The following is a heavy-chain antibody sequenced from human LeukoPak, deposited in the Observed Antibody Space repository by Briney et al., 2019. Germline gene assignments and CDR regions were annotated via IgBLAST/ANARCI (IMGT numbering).Heavy chain of an antibody. Sequence: SETLFLTCTVSGGSIRSNYWSWIRQPPGKGLEWIGYIYYNGVTNYNPSLKSRVTISVDTSKNQFSLNLSSVTSADTAVYYCASGGHIATPPYGFDYWGQRALLTVSS. CDR1: GGSIRSNY. J-gene: IGHJ4*02. CDR3: ASGGHIATPPYGFDY. CDR2: IYYNGVT. V-gene: IGHV4-59*01. D-gene: IGHD6-6*01.